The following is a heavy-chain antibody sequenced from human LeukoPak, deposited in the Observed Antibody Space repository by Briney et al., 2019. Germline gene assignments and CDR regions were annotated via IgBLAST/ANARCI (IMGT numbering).Heavy chain of an antibody. CDR3: ARGLGYCSSTSCYPVDP. D-gene: IGHD2-2*01. V-gene: IGHV4-59*08. Sequence: SETLSLTCTVSGGSISSYYWSWIRQPPGKGLEWIGYIYYSGSTNYNPSPKSRVTISVDTSKNQFSLKLGSVTAADTAVYYCARGLGYCSSTSCYPVDPWGQGTLVTVSS. J-gene: IGHJ5*02. CDR2: IYYSGST. CDR1: GGSISSYY.